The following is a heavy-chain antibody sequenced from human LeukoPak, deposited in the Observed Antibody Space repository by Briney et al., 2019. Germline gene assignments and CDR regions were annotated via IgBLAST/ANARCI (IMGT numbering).Heavy chain of an antibody. V-gene: IGHV1-2*02. Sequence: ASVKVSCKASGYTFTGNYMHWVRQAPGQGPEWMGWINSNSGATHSAQKFQGRVAMSRDTSISTVYMELSSLTGDDTAIYYCAREGRDRSDTAAFDYWGQGTLVTVSS. CDR2: INSNSGAT. CDR3: AREGRDRSDTAAFDY. J-gene: IGHJ4*02. CDR1: GYTFTGNY. D-gene: IGHD1-14*01.